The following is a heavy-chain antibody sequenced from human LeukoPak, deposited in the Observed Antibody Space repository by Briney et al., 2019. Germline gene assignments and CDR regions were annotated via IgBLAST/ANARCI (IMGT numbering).Heavy chain of an antibody. Sequence: PSGTLSLTCGVSGGSISNTNWWSWVRQPPGQGLEWIGEISLTGLTHYNPSLESRVTVSLDKSKNQLSLNLTSVTAAATAVYYCSKENGAFSPFGYWGQGTLVTVFS. J-gene: IGHJ4*02. V-gene: IGHV4-4*02. D-gene: IGHD2-8*01. CDR1: GGSISNTNW. CDR2: ISLTGLT. CDR3: SKENGAFSPFGY.